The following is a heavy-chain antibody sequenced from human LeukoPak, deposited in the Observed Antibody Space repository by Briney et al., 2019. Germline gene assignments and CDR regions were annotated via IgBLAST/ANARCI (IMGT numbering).Heavy chain of an antibody. CDR1: GFTFSSYA. Sequence: GRSLRLSCAASGFTFSSYAMHWVRQAPGKGLEWVAVISYDGSNKYYADSVKGRSTTSRDNSKNTLYLQMNSLRAEDTAVYYCARRDDTAMAGYYYYGMDVWGQGTTVTVSS. D-gene: IGHD5-18*01. J-gene: IGHJ6*02. CDR2: ISYDGSNK. CDR3: ARRDDTAMAGYYYYGMDV. V-gene: IGHV3-30-3*01.